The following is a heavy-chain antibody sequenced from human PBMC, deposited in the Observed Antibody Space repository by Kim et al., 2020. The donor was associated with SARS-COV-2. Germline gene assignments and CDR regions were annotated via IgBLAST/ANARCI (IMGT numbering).Heavy chain of an antibody. Sequence: NYAQKFQGRVTITADKATSTAYMELSSLRSEDTAVYYCARAGATGDFDYWGQGTLVTVSS. D-gene: IGHD1-26*01. V-gene: IGHV1-69*04. J-gene: IGHJ4*02. CDR3: ARAGATGDFDY.